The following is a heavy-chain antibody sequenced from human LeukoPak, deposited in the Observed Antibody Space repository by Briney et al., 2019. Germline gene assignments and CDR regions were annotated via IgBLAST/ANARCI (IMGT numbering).Heavy chain of an antibody. CDR2: IWYDESNK. CDR1: GFTFSRYG. J-gene: IGHJ6*03. V-gene: IGHV3-30*02. Sequence: HTGGSLRLSCVASGFTFSRYGMHWVRQAPGKGLEWVAFIWYDESNKYYADSVKGRFTISRDNSKNTLYLQVNSLRAEEPAGYYCAKHGYSPGGDYYYYMDVWGKGTTVTVSS. CDR3: AKHGYSPGGDYYYYMDV. D-gene: IGHD5-18*01.